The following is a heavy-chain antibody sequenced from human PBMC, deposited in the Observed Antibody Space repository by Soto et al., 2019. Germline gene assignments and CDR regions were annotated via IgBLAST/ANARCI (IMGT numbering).Heavy chain of an antibody. D-gene: IGHD3-10*01. Sequence: ASVKVSCKASGGTFSSYAISRVRQAPGQGLEWMGGIIPIFGTANYAQKFQGRVTITADESTSTAYMELTSLRSEDTAVYYCARVEGGSGSYYNPYYGMDVWGQGTTVTVSS. V-gene: IGHV1-69*13. CDR3: ARVEGGSGSYYNPYYGMDV. CDR2: IIPIFGTA. J-gene: IGHJ6*02. CDR1: GGTFSSYA.